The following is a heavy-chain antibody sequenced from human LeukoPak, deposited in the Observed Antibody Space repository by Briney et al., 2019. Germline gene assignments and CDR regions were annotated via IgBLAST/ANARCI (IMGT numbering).Heavy chain of an antibody. CDR3: ARDGEGDSSGYLDY. D-gene: IGHD3-22*01. Sequence: GGSLRLSCAASGFTFSSYGMHWVRQAPGKGLEWVAVIWYDGSNKYYADSVRGRFTISRDNSKNTLYLQMNSLRAEDTAVYYCARDGEGDSSGYLDYWGQGTLVTVSS. CDR2: IWYDGSNK. J-gene: IGHJ4*02. CDR1: GFTFSSYG. V-gene: IGHV3-33*01.